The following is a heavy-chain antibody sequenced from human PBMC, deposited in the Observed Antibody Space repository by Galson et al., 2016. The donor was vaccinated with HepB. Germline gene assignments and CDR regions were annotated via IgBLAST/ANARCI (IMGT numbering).Heavy chain of an antibody. CDR1: EFTFSNYG. V-gene: IGHV3-23*01. Sequence: SLRLSCAASEFTFSNYGMAWVRQAPGRGLEWVSTISGNKDNTHYADSVKGRFTISRDNSKNTLSLQMDRLRAEDTALYYCARDVGGFMFDSWGQGTLVTVSS. CDR3: ARDVGGFMFDS. D-gene: IGHD3-10*01. J-gene: IGHJ4*02. CDR2: ISGNKDNT.